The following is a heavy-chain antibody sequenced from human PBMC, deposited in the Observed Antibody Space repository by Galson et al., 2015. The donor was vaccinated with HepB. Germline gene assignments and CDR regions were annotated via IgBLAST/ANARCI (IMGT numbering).Heavy chain of an antibody. Sequence: SLRLSCAASGFTFSSYSMNWVRQAPGKGLEWVSYISSSRSTIYYADSVKGRFTISRDNAKNSLYLQMNSLRAEDTAVYYCARGGWELLRPDYWGQGTLVTVSS. V-gene: IGHV3-48*04. CDR3: ARGGWELLRPDY. D-gene: IGHD1-26*01. CDR2: ISSSRSTI. J-gene: IGHJ4*02. CDR1: GFTFSSYS.